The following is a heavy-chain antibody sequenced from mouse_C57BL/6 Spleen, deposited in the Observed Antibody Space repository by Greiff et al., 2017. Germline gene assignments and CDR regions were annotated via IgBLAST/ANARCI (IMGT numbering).Heavy chain of an antibody. D-gene: IGHD2-3*01. CDR1: GYAFSSSW. V-gene: IGHV1-82*01. CDR2: IYPGDGDT. J-gene: IGHJ2*01. Sequence: VQVVESGPELVKPGASVKISCKASGYAFSSSWMNWVKQRPGKGLEWIGRIYPGDGDTNYNGKFKGKAALTADKSSSTAYMQLSSLTSEDSAVYFCARKGDGYPYWGQGTTLTVSS. CDR3: ARKGDGYPY.